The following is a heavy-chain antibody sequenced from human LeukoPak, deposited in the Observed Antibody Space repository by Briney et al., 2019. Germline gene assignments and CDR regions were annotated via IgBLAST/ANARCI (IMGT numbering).Heavy chain of an antibody. J-gene: IGHJ5*02. Sequence: SETLSLTCTVSGGSISSSSYYWGWIRQPPGKGLEWIGSIYYSGSTYYNPSLKSRVTISVDTSKNQFSLKLSSVTAADTAVYYCARAEYCSSTSCPHGELDPWGQGTLVTVSS. CDR1: GGSISSSSYY. CDR2: IYYSGST. V-gene: IGHV4-39*01. CDR3: ARAEYCSSTSCPHGELDP. D-gene: IGHD2-2*01.